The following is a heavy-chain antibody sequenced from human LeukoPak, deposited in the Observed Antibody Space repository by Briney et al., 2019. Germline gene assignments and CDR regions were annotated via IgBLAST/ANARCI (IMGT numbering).Heavy chain of an antibody. D-gene: IGHD3-3*01. CDR1: GGTFSSYA. Sequence: SVKVSCKASGGTFSSYAISWVRQAPGQGLEWMGGIIPILGIANYAQKFQGRVTITADKSTSTAYMELSSLRSEDTAVYYCAGSLGVNNWFDPWGQGTLVTVSS. V-gene: IGHV1-69*04. CDR3: AGSLGVNNWFDP. CDR2: IIPILGIA. J-gene: IGHJ5*02.